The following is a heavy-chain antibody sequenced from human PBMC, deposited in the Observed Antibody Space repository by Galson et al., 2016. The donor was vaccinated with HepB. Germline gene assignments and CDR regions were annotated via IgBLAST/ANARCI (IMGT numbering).Heavy chain of an antibody. CDR2: INSDGIST. V-gene: IGHV3-74*01. D-gene: IGHD3-3*01. J-gene: IGHJ4*02. CDR1: GFTFSNYW. CDR3: ARSGASTAIFGVVIIPGWGFDY. Sequence: SLRLSCAASGFTFSNYWMHWVRQAPGKGLVWVSHINSDGISTSYADSVKGRFTISRDNAKNTLYLQMNSLRAEDTAVYYCARSGASTAIFGVVIIPGWGFDYWGQGALVTVSS.